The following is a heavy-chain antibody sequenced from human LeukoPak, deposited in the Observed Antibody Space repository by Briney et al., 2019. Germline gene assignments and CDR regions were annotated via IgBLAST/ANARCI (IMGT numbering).Heavy chain of an antibody. CDR1: GYTFTDYY. Sequence: GASVKVSCKASGYTFTDYYMHWVRRAPGQGLEWMGWINPKSGGTKYAQKFQGRVTMTRDTSISTAYLELSRLRSDDTAVYYCARDPTYYYDTTGYYGGNWLDPWGQGTLVTVSS. CDR3: ARDPTYYYDTTGYYGGNWLDP. CDR2: INPKSGGT. J-gene: IGHJ5*02. D-gene: IGHD3-22*01. V-gene: IGHV1-2*02.